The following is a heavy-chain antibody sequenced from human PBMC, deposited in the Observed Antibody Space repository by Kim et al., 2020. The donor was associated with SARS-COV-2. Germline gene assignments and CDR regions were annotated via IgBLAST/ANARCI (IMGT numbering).Heavy chain of an antibody. CDR1: GYTFTSYA. V-gene: IGHV1-3*01. CDR3: ARNEDY. CDR2: IDADNGNT. Sequence: ASVKVSCKASGYTFTSYAFHWVRQAPGQRLEWMGWIDADNGNTKYSQKFQGRVTITRDTSARTAHMELSSLRSEDTAVYYCARNEDYWGQGTLVTVSS. J-gene: IGHJ4*02.